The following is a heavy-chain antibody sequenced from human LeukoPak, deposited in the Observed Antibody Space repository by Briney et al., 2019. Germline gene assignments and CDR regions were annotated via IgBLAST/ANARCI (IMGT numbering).Heavy chain of an antibody. J-gene: IGHJ4*02. Sequence: KPSETLSPTCTVSGGSISSYYWSWIRQPPGKGLEWIGYIYYSGSTNYNPSLKSRVTISVDTSKNKFSLKLSSVTAADTAVYYCAREHVWGSYRHFDYWGQGTLVTVSS. CDR1: GGSISSYY. D-gene: IGHD3-16*02. V-gene: IGHV4-59*01. CDR2: IYYSGST. CDR3: AREHVWGSYRHFDY.